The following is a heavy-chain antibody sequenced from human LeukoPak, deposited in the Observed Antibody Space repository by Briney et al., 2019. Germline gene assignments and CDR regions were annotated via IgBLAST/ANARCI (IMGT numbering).Heavy chain of an antibody. CDR2: MNPNSGNT. CDR3: ARDGSIAAAGTLRYFDY. Sequence: ASVKVSCKASGYTFTSYDINWVRQATGQGLEWMGWMNPNSGNTGYAQKFQGRVTITADKSTSTAYMELSRLRSDDTAVYYCARDGSIAAAGTLRYFDYWGQGTLVTVSS. J-gene: IGHJ4*02. CDR1: GYTFTSYD. V-gene: IGHV1-8*01. D-gene: IGHD6-13*01.